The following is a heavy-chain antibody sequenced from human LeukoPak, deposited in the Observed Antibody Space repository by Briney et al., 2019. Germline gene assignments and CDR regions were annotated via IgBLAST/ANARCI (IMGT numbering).Heavy chain of an antibody. CDR3: CGIAVAGIY. CDR2: ISSSGSTI. D-gene: IGHD6-19*01. CDR1: GFTFSSYE. J-gene: IGHJ4*02. V-gene: IGHV3-48*03. Sequence: GGSLRLSCAASGFTFSSYEMNWVRQAPGKGLEWVSYISSSGSTIYYADSVKGRFTISRDNAKNSLYLQMNSLRAEDTAVYYCCGIAVAGIYWGQGTLVTVSS.